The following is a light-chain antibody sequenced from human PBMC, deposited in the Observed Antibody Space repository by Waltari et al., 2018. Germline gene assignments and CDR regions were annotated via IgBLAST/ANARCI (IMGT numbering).Light chain of an antibody. J-gene: IGKJ2*01. CDR3: QQYHNWRT. CDR2: GAS. Sequence: LMTQSPPTLSVSPGKRATLSCRASQSIARYLDWHQQKPGQAPRLLIYGASARATAVPVRFSGSGSGTDLTLTISHLQSEDFAVYHCQQYHNWRTFGQGTKLEIK. V-gene: IGKV3-15*01. CDR1: QSIARY.